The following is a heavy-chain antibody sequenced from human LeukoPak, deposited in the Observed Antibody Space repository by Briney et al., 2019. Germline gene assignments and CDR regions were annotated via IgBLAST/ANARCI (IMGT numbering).Heavy chain of an antibody. CDR3: ARGALDYYDSSGNPGEFDY. Sequence: ASVKVSCKASGYTFTSYYMHWVRQVPGQGLEWMGIINPSGGSTSYAQKFQGRVTMTRDMSTSTVYMELSSLRSEDTAVYYCARGALDYYDSSGNPGEFDYWGQGTLVTVSS. D-gene: IGHD3-22*01. CDR1: GYTFTSYY. V-gene: IGHV1-46*01. CDR2: INPSGGST. J-gene: IGHJ4*02.